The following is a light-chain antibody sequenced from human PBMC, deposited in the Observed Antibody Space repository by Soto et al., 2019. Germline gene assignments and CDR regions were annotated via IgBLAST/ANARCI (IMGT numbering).Light chain of an antibody. Sequence: AIQMTQSPSSLSASVGDRVSITCRASQGIRNDLAWYQQRPGEAPKLLIYAASSLQSGVPSRFSGSGSGTDFTLTISALQPEEFATYYCLQDYRYPRTFGQGTKVEIK. J-gene: IGKJ1*01. CDR3: LQDYRYPRT. V-gene: IGKV1-6*01. CDR1: QGIRND. CDR2: AAS.